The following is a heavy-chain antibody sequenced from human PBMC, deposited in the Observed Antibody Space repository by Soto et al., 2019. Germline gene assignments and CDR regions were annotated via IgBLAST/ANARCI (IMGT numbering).Heavy chain of an antibody. CDR1: GGTFSSYT. CDR2: INAGNGNT. D-gene: IGHD6-19*01. Sequence: ASVKVSCKASGGTFSSYTISWVRQAPGQGLEWMGWINAGNGNTKYSQKFQGRVTITRDTSASTAYMELSSLRSEDTAVYYCARGGGWYVWFDPWGQGTPVTVSS. J-gene: IGHJ5*02. V-gene: IGHV1-3*01. CDR3: ARGGGWYVWFDP.